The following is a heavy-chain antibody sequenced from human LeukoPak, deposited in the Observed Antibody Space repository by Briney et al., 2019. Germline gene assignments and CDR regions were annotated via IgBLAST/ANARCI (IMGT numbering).Heavy chain of an antibody. J-gene: IGHJ3*02. V-gene: IGHV1-18*01. CDR1: GYTFTSYG. CDR2: ISAYNGNT. Sequence: ASVKVSCKASGYTFTSYGISWVRQAPGQGLEWMGWISAYNGNTNYAQKLQGRVTMTTDTSTSTAYMELRSLRSDDTAVHYCARDDYYGSGSYYKPVAFDIWGQGTMVTVSS. CDR3: ARDDYYGSGSYYKPVAFDI. D-gene: IGHD3-10*01.